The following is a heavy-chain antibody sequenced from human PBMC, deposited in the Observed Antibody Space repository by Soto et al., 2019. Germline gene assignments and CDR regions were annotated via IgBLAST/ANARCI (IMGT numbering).Heavy chain of an antibody. J-gene: IGHJ4*02. Sequence: GGSLRLSCAASGFTFISYAMIWVRQAPGKGLEWVSAISGSGATTFYADSLKGRFTISRDNSKNTLYLQMNSLRAEDTAVYYCAKDKGSLDSGSYGIFDYWGQGTLVTVSS. V-gene: IGHV3-23*01. CDR3: AKDKGSLDSGSYGIFDY. D-gene: IGHD3-10*01. CDR2: ISGSGATT. CDR1: GFTFISYA.